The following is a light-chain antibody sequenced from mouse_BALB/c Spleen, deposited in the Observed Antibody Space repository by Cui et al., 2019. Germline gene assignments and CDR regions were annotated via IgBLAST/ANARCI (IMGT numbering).Light chain of an antibody. CDR3: HQYHRSPRT. V-gene: IGKV4-74*01. CDR2: STS. J-gene: IGKJ1*01. Sequence: QIVLTQSPALMSASLGERVTMTCTASSSASSSYLHWYQQKPGSSPKLWIYSTSNLASGVPARFSGSGSGTSYSLTISSMEAEDAATYYCHQYHRSPRTFGGGTKLEIK. CDR1: SSASSSY.